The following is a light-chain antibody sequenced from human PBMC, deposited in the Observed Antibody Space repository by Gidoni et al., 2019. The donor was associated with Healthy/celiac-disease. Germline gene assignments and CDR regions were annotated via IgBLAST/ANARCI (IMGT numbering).Light chain of an antibody. V-gene: IGLV2-8*01. CDR1: SSDVGGYNY. Sequence: QSALTQPPYASGSPGQSVNISCTGTSSDVGGYNYVSWYQQHPGKAPKLMIYEVSKRPSGVPDRFSGSKSGNTASLTVSGLQAEDEADYYCSSYAGSNNYVFGTGTKVTVL. CDR3: SSYAGSNNYV. CDR2: EVS. J-gene: IGLJ1*01.